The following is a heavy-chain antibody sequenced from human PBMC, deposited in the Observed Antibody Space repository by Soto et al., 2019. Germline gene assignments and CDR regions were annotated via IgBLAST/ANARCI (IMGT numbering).Heavy chain of an antibody. V-gene: IGHV3-73*01. D-gene: IGHD2-21*01. J-gene: IGHJ4*02. CDR3: ARQGVALDLAF. CDR2: IRNKANGYAT. CDR1: GFTFNIAA. Sequence: EVQLVDSGGGLVQPGGSLKLSCAASGFTFNIAAIHWVRQASGKGLEWVGLIRNKANGYATAYAPSVKGRITVSRDDSKKMAFLEMNSLKTEDPAGYYCARQGVALDLAFWGQGTLVTGSS.